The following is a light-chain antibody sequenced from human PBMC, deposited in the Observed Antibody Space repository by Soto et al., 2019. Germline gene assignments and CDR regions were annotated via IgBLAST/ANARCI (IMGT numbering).Light chain of an antibody. J-gene: IGKJ3*01. CDR2: DAS. CDR1: QNVGSF. CDR3: QHRSNWLGT. V-gene: IGKV3-11*01. Sequence: EIVLTQSPATLSLFPGERATLSCRASQNVGSFLAWYQQKSGQTPRLLIYDASNRSPGIPARFSGSGSGTDFTLTISSLAPEDFAVYYCQHRSNWLGTFGPGTKVDIK.